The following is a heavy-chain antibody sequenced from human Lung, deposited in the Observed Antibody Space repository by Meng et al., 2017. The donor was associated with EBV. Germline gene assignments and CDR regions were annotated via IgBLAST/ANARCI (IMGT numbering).Heavy chain of an antibody. CDR2: ISAYNGNT. CDR1: GYTFTNYG. V-gene: IGHV1-18*01. D-gene: IGHD1-26*01. CDR3: ARVEVGVTSGDY. J-gene: IGHJ4*02. Sequence: QAPLVQSGGEVKKPGASVKVAFKASGYTFTNYGITWVRQAPGQGLEWMGWISAYNGNTNYAQTLQGRVTMTTDTSTSTAYMELGSLRSDDTAVYYCARVEVGVTSGDYWGQGTLVTVSS.